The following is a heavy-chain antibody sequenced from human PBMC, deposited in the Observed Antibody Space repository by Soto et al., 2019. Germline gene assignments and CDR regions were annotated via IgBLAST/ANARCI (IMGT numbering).Heavy chain of an antibody. CDR1: GFTFSSYA. CDR2: ISNSGDT. CDR3: AKPKFRGVVVNV. Sequence: GGSLRLSCAASGFTFSSYAMYWVRQAPGKGLEWVSTISNSGDTYYADSVEGRFTISRDNSKDTVHLQMNSLRAEDTAVYYCAKPKFRGVVVNVWRPGTTDPVSS. V-gene: IGHV3-23*01. D-gene: IGHD3-10*01. J-gene: IGHJ6*02.